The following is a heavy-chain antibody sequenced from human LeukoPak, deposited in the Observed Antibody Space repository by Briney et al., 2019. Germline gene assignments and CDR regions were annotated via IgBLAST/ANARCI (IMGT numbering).Heavy chain of an antibody. CDR3: ARTASEWELLVVFDY. J-gene: IGHJ4*02. CDR1: GSRFTSYW. Sequence: GESLKISCKGSGSRFTSYWIGWVRQLHGKGLEWMGIIYPGDSDTRYSPSFQGQVTISADKSISTAYLQWSSLKASDTAMYYCARTASEWELLVVFDYWGQGTLVTVSS. CDR2: IYPGDSDT. D-gene: IGHD1-26*01. V-gene: IGHV5-51*01.